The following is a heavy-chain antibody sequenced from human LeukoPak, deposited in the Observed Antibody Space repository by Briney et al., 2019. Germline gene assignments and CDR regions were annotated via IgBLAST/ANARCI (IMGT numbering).Heavy chain of an antibody. V-gene: IGHV3-48*02. J-gene: IGHJ5*02. CDR3: AREFPPHCSSTSCYPDH. D-gene: IGHD2-2*01. CDR1: GFNFSSYS. CDR2: ISSSTRRI. Sequence: PGGSLRLSCAASGFNFSSYSLNWVRQAPGKGLEWVSYISSSTRRIYYADSVKGRFTIYRDSAKNSLYLQMDSLRDEDTAMYYCAREFPPHCSSTSCYPDHWGQGTLVSVSS.